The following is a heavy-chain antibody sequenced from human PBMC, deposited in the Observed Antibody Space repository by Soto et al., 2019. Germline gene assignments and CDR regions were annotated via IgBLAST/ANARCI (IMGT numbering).Heavy chain of an antibody. Sequence: GGSLRLSCAASGFTFSSYAMSWVRQAPGKGLEWVSAISGSGGNTYYADSVKGRFTISRDNSKNTLYVQMNGLRAEDTAVYYCAKDLIAVAGTGYWGQGTLVTVSS. J-gene: IGHJ4*02. CDR3: AKDLIAVAGTGY. CDR2: ISGSGGNT. CDR1: GFTFSSYA. V-gene: IGHV3-23*01. D-gene: IGHD6-19*01.